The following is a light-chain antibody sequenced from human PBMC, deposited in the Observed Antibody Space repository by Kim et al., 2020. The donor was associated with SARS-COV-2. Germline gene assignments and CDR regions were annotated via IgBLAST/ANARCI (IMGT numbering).Light chain of an antibody. Sequence: GQSIPISGSGSSSDVGASTHVSWYQQHPGKAPQLLISEVTRRPSGIPGRFSGSKSGNTASLTISDLQADDEADYYCCSFAGDFTWIFGGGTKVTVL. CDR1: SSDVGASTH. V-gene: IGLV2-11*01. J-gene: IGLJ2*01. CDR2: EVT. CDR3: CSFAGDFTWI.